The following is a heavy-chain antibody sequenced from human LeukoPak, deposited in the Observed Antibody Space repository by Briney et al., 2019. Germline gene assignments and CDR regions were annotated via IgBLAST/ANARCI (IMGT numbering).Heavy chain of an antibody. CDR3: ARDAGTGTTDGY. CDR1: GFTFSSYS. Sequence: GSLRLSCAASGFTFSSYSMDWVRQAPGKGLEWVSSISSSSSYIYYADSVKGRFTISRDNAKNSLYLQMNSPRAEDTAVYYCARDAGTGTTDGYWGQGTLVTVSS. V-gene: IGHV3-21*01. D-gene: IGHD1-1*01. J-gene: IGHJ4*02. CDR2: ISSSSSYI.